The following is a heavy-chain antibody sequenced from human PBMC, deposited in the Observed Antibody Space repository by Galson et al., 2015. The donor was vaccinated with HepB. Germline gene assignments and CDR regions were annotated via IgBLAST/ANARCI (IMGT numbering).Heavy chain of an antibody. V-gene: IGHV1-69*13. CDR3: ARAGEALPDTLGDTFDI. Sequence: SVKVSCKASGGTFSSYAISWVRQAPGQGLEWMGGIIPIFGTANYAQKFQGRVTITADESTSTAYMELSSLRSEDTAVYYCARAGEALPDTLGDTFDIWGQGTMVTVSS. J-gene: IGHJ3*02. D-gene: IGHD3-16*01. CDR2: IIPIFGTA. CDR1: GGTFSSYA.